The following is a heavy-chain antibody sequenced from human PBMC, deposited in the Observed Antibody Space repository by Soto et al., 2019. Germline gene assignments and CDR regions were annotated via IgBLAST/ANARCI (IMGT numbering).Heavy chain of an antibody. D-gene: IGHD2-2*01. CDR3: ATAGDDCSTTTCYLIDY. V-gene: IGHV1-3*01. CDR1: GYTFTSYA. CDR2: INAGNGYT. J-gene: IGHJ4*02. Sequence: QVQLVQSGAEVKKPGASVKISCKASGYTFTSYAMHWVRQAPGQRLEWMGWINAGNGYTKYSQKFQGRVTVTRDTSASTAYMELSSLRSEDTAVYYCATAGDDCSTTTCYLIDYWGQGTLVTVSS.